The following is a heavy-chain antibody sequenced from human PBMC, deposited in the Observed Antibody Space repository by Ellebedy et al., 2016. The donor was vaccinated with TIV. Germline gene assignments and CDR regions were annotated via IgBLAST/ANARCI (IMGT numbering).Heavy chain of an antibody. D-gene: IGHD3-22*01. CDR3: ARDLDDSSGYYYPMIDY. V-gene: IGHV3-21*01. J-gene: IGHJ4*02. CDR2: ISSSSSYI. Sequence: GGSLRLSCAASGFTFSSYSMNWVRQAPGKGLEWVSSISSSSSYIYYADSVKGRFTISRDNAKNPLYLQMTSLRAEDTAVYYCARDLDDSSGYYYPMIDYWGQGTRVTVSS. CDR1: GFTFSSYS.